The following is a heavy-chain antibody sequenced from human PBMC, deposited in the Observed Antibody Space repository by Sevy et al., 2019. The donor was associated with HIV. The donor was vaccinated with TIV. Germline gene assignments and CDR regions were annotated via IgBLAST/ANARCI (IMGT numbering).Heavy chain of an antibody. CDR2: IIPIFRTP. CDR1: GDTFSTYG. Sequence: ATVKVSCKASGDTFSTYGLSWVRQAPGQGLERMGGIIPIFRTPNYSQKFQGRVTITADESASTAYMELSSLRSDDTALYYCAREGGVVSTRDHDAFDIWGHGTTVTVSS. V-gene: IGHV1-69*13. D-gene: IGHD2-15*01. J-gene: IGHJ3*02. CDR3: AREGGVVSTRDHDAFDI.